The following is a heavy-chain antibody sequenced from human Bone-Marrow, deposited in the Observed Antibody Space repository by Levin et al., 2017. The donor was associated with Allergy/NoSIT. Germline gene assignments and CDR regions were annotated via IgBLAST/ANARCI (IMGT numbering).Heavy chain of an antibody. CDR3: ARRQDYYAAGSFDL. D-gene: IGHD3-10*01. CDR1: GYTFDNFW. J-gene: IGHJ4*02. V-gene: IGHV5-51*01. Sequence: GESLKISCKASGYTFDNFWIGWVRQMPGKGLQWIGIIFPGDSDSRYSPSIESQVTVSVDKTISTAYLQWSSLKASDTAMYYCARRQDYYAAGSFDLWGQGTLVTVSS. CDR2: IFPGDSDS.